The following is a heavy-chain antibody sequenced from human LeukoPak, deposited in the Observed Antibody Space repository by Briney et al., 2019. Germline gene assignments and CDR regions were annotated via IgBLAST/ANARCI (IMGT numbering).Heavy chain of an antibody. CDR2: IKSKTDGGTT. D-gene: IGHD6-25*01. CDR3: TRAAQWYSGAFFDYYQHMDV. V-gene: IGHV3-15*01. Sequence: PGGSLRLSCAASGFPFTYAWMSWVRQAPGKGLEWVGRIKSKTDGGTTDYAAAVKGRFTISRDDSKNTMFLQMNSLKIEDTAVYYCTRAAQWYSGAFFDYYQHMDVWGKGTTVTVSS. CDR1: GFPFTYAW. J-gene: IGHJ6*03.